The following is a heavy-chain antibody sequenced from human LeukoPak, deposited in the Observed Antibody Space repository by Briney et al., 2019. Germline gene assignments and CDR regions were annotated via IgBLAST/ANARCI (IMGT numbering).Heavy chain of an antibody. Sequence: SETLSLTCTVSGGSISSYYWSRIRQPPGKGLEWIGYIYYSGSTNYNPSLKSRVTISVDTSKNQFSLKLSSVTAADTAVYYCAREWFGELIWGQGTLVTVSS. V-gene: IGHV4-59*01. CDR3: AREWFGELI. D-gene: IGHD3-10*01. CDR2: IYYSGST. J-gene: IGHJ4*02. CDR1: GGSISSYY.